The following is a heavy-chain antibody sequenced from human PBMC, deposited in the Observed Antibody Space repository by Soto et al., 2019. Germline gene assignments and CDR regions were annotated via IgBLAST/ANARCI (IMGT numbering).Heavy chain of an antibody. V-gene: IGHV4-31*03. CDR2: IYYSGST. CDR1: GGSISSGGYY. Sequence: PSETLSLTCTVSGGSISSGGYYWSWIRQHPGKGLEWIGYIYYSGSTYYNPSLKSRVTISVDTSKNQFSLKLRSVTAADTALYYCARFSGSYYYAMDVWGQGSTVTVSS. J-gene: IGHJ6*02. CDR3: ARFSGSYYYAMDV. D-gene: IGHD6-19*01.